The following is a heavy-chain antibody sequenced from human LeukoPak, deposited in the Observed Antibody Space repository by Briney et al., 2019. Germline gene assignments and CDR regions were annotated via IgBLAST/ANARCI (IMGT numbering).Heavy chain of an antibody. J-gene: IGHJ4*02. D-gene: IGHD6-19*01. V-gene: IGHV3-13*01. CDR3: AATPSSGWSPYYFDY. CDR1: GFTFSSYD. Sequence: PGGSLRLSCAASGFTFSSYDMHWVRQATGKGLEWVSAIGTAGDTYYPGSVKGRFTISRENAKNSLYLQMNSLRAGDTAVYYCAATPSSGWSPYYFDYWGQGTLVTVSS. CDR2: IGTAGDT.